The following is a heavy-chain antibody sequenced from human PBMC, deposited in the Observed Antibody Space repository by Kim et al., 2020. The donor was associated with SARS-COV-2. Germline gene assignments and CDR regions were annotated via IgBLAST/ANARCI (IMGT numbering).Heavy chain of an antibody. Sequence: FTISRDNSKNTLYLQMNSLRAEDTAVYYCARADYYGSGILVLGAHEGFDPWGQGTLVTVSS. D-gene: IGHD3-10*01. V-gene: IGHV3-30*01. J-gene: IGHJ5*02. CDR3: ARADYYGSGILVLGAHEGFDP.